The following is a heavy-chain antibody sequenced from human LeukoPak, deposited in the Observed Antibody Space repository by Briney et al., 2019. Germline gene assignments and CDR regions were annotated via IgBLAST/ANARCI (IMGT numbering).Heavy chain of an antibody. CDR1: GVSISSSSHY. V-gene: IGHV4-39*01. D-gene: IGHD5-18*01. CDR2: IYYSGTT. J-gene: IGHJ4*02. CDR3: ARGYDSSSALVMITF. Sequence: TSETLSLTCTVYGVSISSSSHYWGWIRQPPGKGLEWIGSIYYSGTTYYNPSLRSRVTISVDTSKNQFSLKLTSVTAADPAVYYCARGYDSSSALVMITFWGQGTLVTVSS.